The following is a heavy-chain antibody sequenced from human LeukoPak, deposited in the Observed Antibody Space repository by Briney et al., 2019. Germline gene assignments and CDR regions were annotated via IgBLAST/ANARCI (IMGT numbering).Heavy chain of an antibody. CDR2: SIPIFGTA. V-gene: IGHV1-69*13. D-gene: IGHD3-16*02. Sequence: SVKVSCKASGGTFSSYAISWGRQAPGQGLEWMGGSIPIFGTANYAQKFQGRVTITADESTSTAYMELSSLRSEDTAVYYCARDPYDYVWGSYRNFDYWGQGPLVTVSS. CDR1: GGTFSSYA. J-gene: IGHJ4*02. CDR3: ARDPYDYVWGSYRNFDY.